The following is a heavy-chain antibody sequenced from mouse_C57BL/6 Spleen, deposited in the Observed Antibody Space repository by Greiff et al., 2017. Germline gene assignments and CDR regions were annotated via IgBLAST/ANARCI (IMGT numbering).Heavy chain of an antibody. V-gene: IGHV5-6*01. CDR3: ARHDTTVGYYFDY. CDR2: ISSGGSYT. CDR1: GFTFSSYG. Sequence: EVKLMESGGDLVKPGGSLKLSCAASGFTFSSYGMSWVRQTPDKRLEWVATISSGGSYTYYPDSVKGRFTISRDNAKNTLYLQMSSLKSEDTAMYYCARHDTTVGYYFDYWGQGTTLTVSS. J-gene: IGHJ2*01. D-gene: IGHD1-1*01.